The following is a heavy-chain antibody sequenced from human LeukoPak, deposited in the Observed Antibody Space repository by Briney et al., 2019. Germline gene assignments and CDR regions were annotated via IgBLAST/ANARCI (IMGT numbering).Heavy chain of an antibody. V-gene: IGHV4-39*07. CDR1: GGSISSSSYY. J-gene: IGHJ4*02. CDR2: IYYSGST. D-gene: IGHD3-22*01. CDR3: AREGGTGYYYDSSGYPDY. Sequence: KPSETLSLTCTVSGGSISSSSYYWGWIRQPPGKGLEWSGSIYYSGSTYYNPSLKSRVTISVDTSKNQFSLKLSSVTAADTAVYYCAREGGTGYYYDSSGYPDYWGQGTLVTVSS.